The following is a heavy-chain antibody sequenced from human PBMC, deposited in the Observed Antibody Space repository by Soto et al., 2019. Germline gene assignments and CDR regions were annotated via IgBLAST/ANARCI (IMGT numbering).Heavy chain of an antibody. CDR3: VKGGWLDD. V-gene: IGHV3-23*01. D-gene: IGHD6-19*01. CDR2: ISVSGGGT. Sequence: EVQLLESGGGLVQPGGSRRLSCTASGFAFTNFEMSWARQASGKGLEWVSFISVSGGGTHYADSVKGRFTISRDNSKNTLYLQMNSLRVEDMAVYYCVKGGWLDDWGQGTLVTVYS. J-gene: IGHJ4*02. CDR1: GFAFTNFE.